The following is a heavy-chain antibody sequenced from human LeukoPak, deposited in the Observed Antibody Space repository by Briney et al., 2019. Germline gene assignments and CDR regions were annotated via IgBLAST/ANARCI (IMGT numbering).Heavy chain of an antibody. D-gene: IGHD4-11*01. V-gene: IGHV3-33*06. CDR1: GITFSHYG. CDR2: IWNDGSNK. J-gene: IGHJ4*02. CDR3: AKDAQRGFDYSNSLEY. Sequence: GGSLRLSCAASGITFSHYGKHLVRQAPGRGLEWVAVIWNDGSNKYYADSVKGRFTISRDNSQNTVDLHMNSLRAEDTAVYYCAKDAQRGFDYSNSLEYWGQGTLVTVSS.